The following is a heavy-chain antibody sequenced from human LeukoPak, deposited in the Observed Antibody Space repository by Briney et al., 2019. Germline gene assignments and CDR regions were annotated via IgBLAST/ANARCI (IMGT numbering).Heavy chain of an antibody. D-gene: IGHD3-16*02. J-gene: IGHJ4*02. CDR1: GFTFSSYS. Sequence: GGSLRLSCAASGFTFSSYSMNWVRQAPGKGLEWVSYISSSSSTIYYADSVKGRFTISRDNAKNSLYLQMNSLRAEDTAVYYCARVDMITFGGVIVRDYWGQGTLVTVSS. CDR2: ISSSSSTI. CDR3: ARVDMITFGGVIVRDY. V-gene: IGHV3-48*04.